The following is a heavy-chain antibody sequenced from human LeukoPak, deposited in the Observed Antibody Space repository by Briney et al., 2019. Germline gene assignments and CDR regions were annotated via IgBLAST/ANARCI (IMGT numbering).Heavy chain of an antibody. V-gene: IGHV3-21*01. J-gene: IGHJ4*02. CDR2: ISSSSSYI. CDR1: GFTFSSYS. CDR3: ARDSHSESYQGPSTFDY. Sequence: GGSLRLSCAASGFTFSSYSMNWVRQAPGKGLEWVSFISSSSSYIYYADSVKGRFTISRDNATNSLYMQMNSLRAEDTAVYYCARDSHSESYQGPSTFDYWGQGTLVTVSS. D-gene: IGHD1-26*01.